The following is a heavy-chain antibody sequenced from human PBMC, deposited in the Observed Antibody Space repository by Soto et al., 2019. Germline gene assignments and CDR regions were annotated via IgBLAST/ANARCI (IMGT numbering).Heavy chain of an antibody. CDR3: ARISLYCSCSSCYYWYDP. Sequence: SGPTLVNPTETLTLTCTVSGFSLSNARMGVSWIRQPPGKALEWLAHIFSNDEKSYSTSLKGRLTISKDTSKRQVVLTMANMDHLDTATYYCARISLYCSCSSCYYWYDPWSQRTLVTVSS. V-gene: IGHV2-26*01. J-gene: IGHJ5*02. CDR2: IFSNDEK. CDR1: GFSLSNARMG. D-gene: IGHD2-2*01.